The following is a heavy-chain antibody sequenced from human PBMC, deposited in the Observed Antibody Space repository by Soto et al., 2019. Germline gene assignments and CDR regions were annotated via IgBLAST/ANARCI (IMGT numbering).Heavy chain of an antibody. CDR3: ATLSGGILWFGECNRGDCYTLDY. CDR1: GGSFSGYY. V-gene: IGHV4-34*01. D-gene: IGHD3-10*01. Sequence: SETLSLTCAVYGGSFSGYYWSWIRQPPGKGLEWIGEINHSGSTNYNPSLKSRVTISVDTSKNQFSLKLSSVTAADTAVYYCATLSGGILWFGECNRGDCYTLDYWGQGTLVTVSS. J-gene: IGHJ4*02. CDR2: INHSGST.